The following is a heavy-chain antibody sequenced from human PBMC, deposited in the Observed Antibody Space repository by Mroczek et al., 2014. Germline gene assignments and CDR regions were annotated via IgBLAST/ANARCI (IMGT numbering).Heavy chain of an antibody. CDR3: TRAPPAIHTTRGAFDI. D-gene: IGHD1-26*01. Sequence: ESGGGLVQPGRSLRLSCTASGFTFGDYAMSWFRQAPGKGLEWVGFIRSKAYGGTTEYAASVKGRFTISRDDSKSIAYLQMNSLKTEDTAVYYCTRAPPAIHTTRGAFDIWGQGTMVTVSS. CDR1: GFTFGDYA. V-gene: IGHV3-49*03. CDR2: IRSKAYGGTT. J-gene: IGHJ3*02.